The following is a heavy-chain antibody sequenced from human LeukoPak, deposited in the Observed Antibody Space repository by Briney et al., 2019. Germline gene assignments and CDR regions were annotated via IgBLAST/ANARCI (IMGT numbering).Heavy chain of an antibody. CDR3: ARDSSGWYYYYYMDV. CDR2: INHSGST. CDR1: GGSFSGYY. J-gene: IGHJ6*03. V-gene: IGHV4-34*01. D-gene: IGHD6-19*01. Sequence: SETLSLTCAVYGGSFSGYYWSWIRQPPGKGLEWIGEINHSGSTNYNPSLKSRVTISVDTSKNQFSLKLSSVTAADTAVYYRARDSSGWYYYYYMDVWGKGTTVTVSS.